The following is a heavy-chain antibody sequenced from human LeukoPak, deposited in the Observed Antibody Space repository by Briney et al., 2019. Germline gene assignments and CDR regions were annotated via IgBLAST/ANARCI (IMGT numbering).Heavy chain of an antibody. J-gene: IGHJ5*02. CDR2: IYYSGST. CDR3: AREAAAGTNWFDP. Sequence: SETLSLTCTLSGGSITFTNYYWGWIRQPPGKGLEWIGSIYYSGSTYYNPSLKSRVTISLDMSQNQFSLKLTSVTAADTAVYYCAREAAAGTNWFDPWGQGTLVTVSS. V-gene: IGHV4-39*07. D-gene: IGHD6-13*01. CDR1: GGSITFTNYY.